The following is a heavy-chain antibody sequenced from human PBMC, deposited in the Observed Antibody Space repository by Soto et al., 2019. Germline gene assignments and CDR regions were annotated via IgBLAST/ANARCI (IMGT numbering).Heavy chain of an antibody. CDR1: GYRFTSYT. J-gene: IGHJ4*02. V-gene: IGHV1-18*01. CDR3: ARDLGGAYYDY. D-gene: IGHD4-17*01. Sequence: QVLLIQSGVEVRKPGASVTVSCKASGYRFTSYTIGWVRQALGQGLEWLGWINVCKGNTIYADKFQGRVTMTTDTSTSTAYLELTSLTSDDTAVYYCARDLGGAYYDYWGQGTLVTVSS. CDR2: INVCKGNT.